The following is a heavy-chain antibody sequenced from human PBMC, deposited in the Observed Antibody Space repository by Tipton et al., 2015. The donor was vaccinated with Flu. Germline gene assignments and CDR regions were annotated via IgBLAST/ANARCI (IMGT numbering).Heavy chain of an antibody. V-gene: IGHV4-59*01. CDR2: IYHSGST. CDR1: GASISSYY. CDR3: ARDPGPYCTTVSCYIDY. Sequence: TLSLTCTVSGASISSYYWSWIRQPPGKGLEWIGYIYHSGSTNYNPSLQNRVTMSLDTSKNQLSLKLTSVTAADTAVYYCARDPGPYCTTVSCYIDYWGQGTLVTVSS. D-gene: IGHD2-8*01. J-gene: IGHJ4*02.